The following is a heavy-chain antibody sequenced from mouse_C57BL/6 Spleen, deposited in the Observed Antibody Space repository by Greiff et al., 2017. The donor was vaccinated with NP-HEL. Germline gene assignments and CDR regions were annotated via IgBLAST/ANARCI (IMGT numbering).Heavy chain of an antibody. CDR2: IYPGSGST. D-gene: IGHD1-1*01. Sequence: QVQLQQPGAELVKPGASVKMSCKASGYTFTSYWITWVKQRPGQGLEWIGDIYPGSGSTNYNEKFKSKATLTVDTSSSTAYMQLSSLTSEDSAVYYCARQDTTVVPYWYFDVWGTGTTVTVSS. V-gene: IGHV1-55*01. J-gene: IGHJ1*03. CDR3: ARQDTTVVPYWYFDV. CDR1: GYTFTSYW.